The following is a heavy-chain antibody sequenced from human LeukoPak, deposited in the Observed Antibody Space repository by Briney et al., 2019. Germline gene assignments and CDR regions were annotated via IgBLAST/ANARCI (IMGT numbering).Heavy chain of an antibody. CDR1: GYTFTSYY. CDR3: ARGSSGYYYVPYFDY. CDR2: INPSSGST. Sequence: GASVKVSCKASGYTFTSYYMHWVRQAPGQGLEWMGIINPSSGSTNYAQKFQGRVTMTRDMSTSTVYMELRSLRSDDTAVYYCARGSSGYYYVPYFDYWGQGTLVTVSS. J-gene: IGHJ4*02. D-gene: IGHD3-22*01. V-gene: IGHV1-46*01.